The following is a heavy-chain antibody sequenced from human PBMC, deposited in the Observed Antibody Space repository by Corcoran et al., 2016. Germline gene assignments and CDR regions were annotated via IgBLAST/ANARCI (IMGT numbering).Heavy chain of an antibody. D-gene: IGHD3-22*01. Sequence: QVQLVESGGGVVQPGRSLRRSCAASGITSSSFGMHWVRQAPGKGLEWVAVISYDGSNKYYADSVKCRFTISRDNSKNTLYLQMNSLRAEETAVYYGAKPLGRYYYDSSGPNYYFDYWGQGTLVTVSS. V-gene: IGHV3-30*18. CDR3: AKPLGRYYYDSSGPNYYFDY. CDR2: ISYDGSNK. J-gene: IGHJ4*02. CDR1: GITSSSFG.